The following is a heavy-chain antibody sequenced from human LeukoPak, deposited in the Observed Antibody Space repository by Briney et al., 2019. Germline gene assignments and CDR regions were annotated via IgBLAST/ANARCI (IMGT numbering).Heavy chain of an antibody. D-gene: IGHD3-9*01. V-gene: IGHV3-74*01. Sequence: SGRSLRRPSAPSGFTFSSNWIHLLRQAPGKGLMLVPRINSDGTSTSYADPAKGRFTISRDNAKNTLYLQMSSLRAEDTAVYYCGRSHASHDYDILTGYYVGVAPTYFDYWGQGTLVTVSS. J-gene: IGHJ4*02. CDR1: GFTFSSNW. CDR2: INSDGTST. CDR3: GRSHASHDYDILTGYYVGVAPTYFDY.